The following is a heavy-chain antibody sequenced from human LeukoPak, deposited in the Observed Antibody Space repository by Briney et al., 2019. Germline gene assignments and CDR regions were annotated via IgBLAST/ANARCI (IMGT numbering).Heavy chain of an antibody. V-gene: IGHV1-18*01. CDR1: GYTFTSYG. J-gene: IGHJ4*02. CDR2: ISAYNGNT. Sequence: ASVKVSCKASGYTFTSYGISWVRQAPGQGLEWMGWISAYNGNTNYAQKLQGRVTMTTDTSTSTAYMELRSLRSDDTAVYYCARDSHPGIVVVPPNYYFDYWGQGTLVTVSS. D-gene: IGHD3-22*01. CDR3: ARDSHPGIVVVPPNYYFDY.